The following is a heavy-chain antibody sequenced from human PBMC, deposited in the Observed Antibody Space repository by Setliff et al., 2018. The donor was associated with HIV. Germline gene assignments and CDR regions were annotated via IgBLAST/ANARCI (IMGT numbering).Heavy chain of an antibody. Sequence: SETLSLTCAVSGGSISSDAYYWSWIRQCPGKGLEWIGYIYYSGSTYYNPPLRSRITISVDSSKNQFSLKLSSVTAADTAVYYCARGSSTVYNYYMDVWGKGTTVTVSS. CDR2: IYYSGST. D-gene: IGHD1-26*01. CDR3: ARGSSTVYNYYMDV. CDR1: GGSISSDAYY. J-gene: IGHJ6*03. V-gene: IGHV4-31*11.